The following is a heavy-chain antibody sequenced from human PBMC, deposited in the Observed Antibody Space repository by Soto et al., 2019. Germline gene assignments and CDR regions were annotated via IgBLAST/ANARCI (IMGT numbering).Heavy chain of an antibody. J-gene: IGHJ5*02. Sequence: CAASGFTFSSYAMSWVRQAPGKGLEWVSAISGSGGSTYYADSVKGRFTISRDNSKNTLYLQMNSLRAEGTAVYYCAKTGRGTYSSSSTFPYNWFDPWGQGTLVTVSS. CDR3: AKTGRGTYSSSSTFPYNWFDP. D-gene: IGHD6-6*01. CDR1: GFTFSSYA. V-gene: IGHV3-23*01. CDR2: ISGSGGST.